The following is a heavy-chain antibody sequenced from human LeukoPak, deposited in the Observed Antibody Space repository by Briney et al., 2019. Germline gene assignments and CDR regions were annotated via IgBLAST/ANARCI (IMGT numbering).Heavy chain of an antibody. CDR2: IYTSGST. J-gene: IGHJ4*02. V-gene: IGHV4-4*07. D-gene: IGHD3-16*02. Sequence: SETLSLTCTVSGGSISSYYWSWIRQPAGKGLEWIGRIYTSGSTNYSPSLKSRVTMSVDTSKNQFSLKLSSVTAADTAVYYCARDPTYDYVWGSYRYTDGGFDYWGQGTLVTVSS. CDR1: GGSISSYY. CDR3: ARDPTYDYVWGSYRYTDGGFDY.